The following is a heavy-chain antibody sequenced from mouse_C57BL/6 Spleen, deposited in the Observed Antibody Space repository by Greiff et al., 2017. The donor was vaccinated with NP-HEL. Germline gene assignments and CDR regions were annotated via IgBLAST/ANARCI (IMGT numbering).Heavy chain of an antibody. CDR3: ARGIYYGNYHDYFDY. V-gene: IGHV5-16*01. CDR1: GFTFSDYY. Sequence: EVKLVESEGGLVQPGSSMKLSCTASGFTFSDYYMAWVRQVPEKGLEWVANINYDGSSTYYLDSLKSRFIISRDNAKNILYLQMSSLKSEDTATYYCARGIYYGNYHDYFDYWGQGTTLTVSS. J-gene: IGHJ2*01. CDR2: INYDGSST. D-gene: IGHD2-1*01.